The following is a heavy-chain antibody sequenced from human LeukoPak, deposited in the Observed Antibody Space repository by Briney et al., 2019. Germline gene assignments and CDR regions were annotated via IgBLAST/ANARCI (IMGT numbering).Heavy chain of an antibody. V-gene: IGHV4-39*01. D-gene: IGHD3-22*01. CDR1: GGSISSSSYY. Sequence: SETLSLTCTVSGGSISSSSYYWGWIRQPPGKGLEWIGSIYYSGSTYYNPSLKSRVTISVDTSKNQFSLKLSSVTAADTAVYYCARRVSPTYYYDSSGYYRYYFDYWGQGTLVTVSS. CDR3: ARRVSPTYYYDSSGYYRYYFDY. CDR2: IYYSGST. J-gene: IGHJ4*02.